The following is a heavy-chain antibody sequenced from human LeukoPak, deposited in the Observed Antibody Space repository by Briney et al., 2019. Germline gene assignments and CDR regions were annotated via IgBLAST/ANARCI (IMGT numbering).Heavy chain of an antibody. D-gene: IGHD6-13*01. J-gene: IGHJ5*02. CDR1: GFTFSSYA. V-gene: IGHV3-23*01. CDR3: AKARLPSAAAGTSWFDP. CDR2: ISGSGGST. Sequence: PGGSLRLSCAASGFTFSSYAMSWVRQAPGKGLEWVSAISGSGGSTYYADSVKGRFTISRDNSKNTLYLQMNSLRAEDTAVYYCAKARLPSAAAGTSWFDPWGQGTLVTVSS.